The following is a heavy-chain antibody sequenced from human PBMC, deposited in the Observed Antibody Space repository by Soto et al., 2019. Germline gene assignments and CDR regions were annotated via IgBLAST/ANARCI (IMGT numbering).Heavy chain of an antibody. CDR2: IYYSGST. CDR1: GGSVSSGSYY. Sequence: SETLSLTCTVSGGSVSSGSYYWSWIRQPPGKGLEWIGYIYYSGSTNYNPSLKSRVTISVDTSKNQFSLKLSSVTAADTAVYYCAREAPGLDWDYYYMDGWGKGTTVTVSS. D-gene: IGHD1-1*01. V-gene: IGHV4-61*01. CDR3: AREAPGLDWDYYYMDG. J-gene: IGHJ6*03.